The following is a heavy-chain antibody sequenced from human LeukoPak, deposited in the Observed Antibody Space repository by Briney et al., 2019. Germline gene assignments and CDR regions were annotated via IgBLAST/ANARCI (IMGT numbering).Heavy chain of an antibody. CDR3: ARGLARTSMVTRGGVRFDY. CDR1: GYTFTSYD. CDR2: MNPNSGST. D-gene: IGHD5-18*01. J-gene: IGHJ4*02. V-gene: IGHV1-8*01. Sequence: ASVKLSCKASGYTFTSYDINWVRQATGQGLEWMGWMNPNSGSTGYAQKFQGRVTMTRNTSISTANMELSSLRSEDTAVYYCARGLARTSMVTRGGVRFDYWGQGTLVTVSS.